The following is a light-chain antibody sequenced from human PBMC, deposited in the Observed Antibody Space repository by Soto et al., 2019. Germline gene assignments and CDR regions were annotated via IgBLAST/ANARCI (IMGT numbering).Light chain of an antibody. CDR3: QQRSYWPWT. CDR2: DAS. J-gene: IGKJ1*01. Sequence: EIVLTQSPATLSLSPGERATLSCRASQSVSSYLAWYQQKPGQAPRLLIYDASKRATGIPARFSGSGSGTDFTLTISSLDPEDFAVYYCQQRSYWPWTFGQGTKVEIK. CDR1: QSVSSY. V-gene: IGKV3-11*01.